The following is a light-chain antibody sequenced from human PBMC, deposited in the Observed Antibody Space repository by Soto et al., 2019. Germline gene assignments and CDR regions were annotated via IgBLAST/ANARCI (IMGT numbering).Light chain of an antibody. CDR1: SSDVGGYNY. CDR3: SSYTRSSTPV. V-gene: IGLV2-14*01. Sequence: QSALTQPASVSGSPGQSITISCTGTSSDVGGYNYVSWYQQHPGKPPKLMIYEVSHRPSGVSNRFSGSKFGNTASLTISGLQAEDEADYYCSSYTRSSTPVFGGGTKLTVL. CDR2: EVS. J-gene: IGLJ2*01.